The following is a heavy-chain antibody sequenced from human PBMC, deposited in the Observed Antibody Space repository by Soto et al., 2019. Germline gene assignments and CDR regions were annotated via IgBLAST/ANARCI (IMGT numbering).Heavy chain of an antibody. CDR1: GYTFTSYA. J-gene: IGHJ3*02. Sequence: QVQLVQSGAELKKPGASVKVSCKASGYTFTSYAMHWVRQAPGQRLEWMGWINAGNGNTKYSQKFQGRVTITRDTSARTAYVELSSLRSEDTAVYYCARAGYFSSTSCSDAFDIWGQGTMVTVSS. V-gene: IGHV1-3*01. D-gene: IGHD2-2*01. CDR2: INAGNGNT. CDR3: ARAGYFSSTSCSDAFDI.